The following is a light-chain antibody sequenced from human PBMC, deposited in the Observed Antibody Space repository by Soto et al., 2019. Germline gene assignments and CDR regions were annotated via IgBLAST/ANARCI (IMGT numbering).Light chain of an antibody. CDR3: QQYNIYPLP. Sequence: DIQMTQSPSTLSASVGDRVTLTCRASQSVSSWLAWYQQKSGEAPKLLIDEASSLESGVPSRFSGSGSGTEFTLTISSLQPDDFATYYCQQYNIYPLPFGGGTKVDIK. CDR2: EAS. V-gene: IGKV1-5*03. CDR1: QSVSSW. J-gene: IGKJ4*01.